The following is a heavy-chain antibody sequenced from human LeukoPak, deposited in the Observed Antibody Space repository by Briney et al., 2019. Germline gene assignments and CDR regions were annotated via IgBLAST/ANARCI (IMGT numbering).Heavy chain of an antibody. CDR2: IYYSGST. CDR1: GGSISISSDY. Sequence: PSETLSLTCTVSGGSISISSDYWGWIRQPPGKGLEWIGSIYYSGSTYYNPSLKSRVTISVDTSKNQFSLKLSSVTAADTAVYYCASGGSSGYYFYWGQGTLVTVCS. CDR3: ASGGSSGYYFY. V-gene: IGHV4-39*01. J-gene: IGHJ4*02. D-gene: IGHD3-22*01.